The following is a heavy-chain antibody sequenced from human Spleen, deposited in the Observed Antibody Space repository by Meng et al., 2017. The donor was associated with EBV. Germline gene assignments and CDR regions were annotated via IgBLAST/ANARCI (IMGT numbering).Heavy chain of an antibody. D-gene: IGHD3-22*01. Sequence: HLPLQGPGPGRVKPSETLSLTCPVSGGSISSSSYYWGWTRQPPGKGLEWIGSIYYSGSTYFNPSLKSRVTISVDTSKNQFSLKLSSVTAADTAVYYCVRIHYYDSSEIDYWGQGTLVTVSS. CDR3: VRIHYYDSSEIDY. J-gene: IGHJ4*02. CDR1: GGSISSSSYY. CDR2: IYYSGST. V-gene: IGHV4-39*01.